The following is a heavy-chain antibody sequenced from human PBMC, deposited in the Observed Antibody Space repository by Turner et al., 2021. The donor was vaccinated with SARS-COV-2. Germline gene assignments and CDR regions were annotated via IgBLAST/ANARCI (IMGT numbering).Heavy chain of an antibody. D-gene: IGHD2-15*01. Sequence: QVLLVEYGGAVVWHGRDLSLPCAASRFTFSSYGMHWVRQAPGKGLEWVTVISYDGSNKYYADSVKGRFAISRDNSKNTLYLQMNSLRAEDTAVYYCATRIVVVVTATNAFDYWGQGTLVTVSS. V-gene: IGHV3-30*03. CDR3: ATRIVVVVTATNAFDY. CDR2: ISYDGSNK. CDR1: RFTFSSYG. J-gene: IGHJ4*02.